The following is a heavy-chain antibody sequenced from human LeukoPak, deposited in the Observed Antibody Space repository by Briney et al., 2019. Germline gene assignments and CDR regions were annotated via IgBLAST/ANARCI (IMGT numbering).Heavy chain of an antibody. Sequence: PSETLSLTCAVSGDSISSNHWWSWVRQPPGQGLEWIGEVSHSGSTSYNPSLKSRVTISVDTSKNQFSLKLSSVTAADTAVYYCARDSPYYDILTGAYYYYYYMDVWGKGTTVTISS. CDR1: GDSISSNHW. D-gene: IGHD3-9*01. CDR2: VSHSGST. J-gene: IGHJ6*03. CDR3: ARDSPYYDILTGAYYYYYYMDV. V-gene: IGHV4-4*02.